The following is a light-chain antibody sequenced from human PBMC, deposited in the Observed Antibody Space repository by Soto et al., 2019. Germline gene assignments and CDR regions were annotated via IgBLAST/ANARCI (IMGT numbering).Light chain of an antibody. V-gene: IGKV1-5*01. Sequence: DIQMTQSPSTLSASVGDRVTITCRASQTISNWLAWYQQKPGKAPKVLIYDASTLDGGVPSRFSGRRSGTDFTLTISSLQPSDFATYYCQQYNSYSYTFGQGTKVDIK. J-gene: IGKJ2*01. CDR3: QQYNSYSYT. CDR2: DAS. CDR1: QTISNW.